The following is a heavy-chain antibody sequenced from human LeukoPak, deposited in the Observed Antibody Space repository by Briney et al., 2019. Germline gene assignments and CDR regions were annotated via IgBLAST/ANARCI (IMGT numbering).Heavy chain of an antibody. J-gene: IGHJ4*02. CDR1: GFTFSNAW. CDR3: TTDLRWELPPTDY. CDR2: IKSKTDDETA. V-gene: IGHV3-15*01. Sequence: PGGSLRLSCAASGFTFSNAWMSWVRQAPGKGLEWVGRIKSKTDDETAECAAPVKGRFTISRDDSKNTLYLQMNSLKTEDTGVYYCTTDLRWELPPTDYWGQGTLVTVSS. D-gene: IGHD1-26*01.